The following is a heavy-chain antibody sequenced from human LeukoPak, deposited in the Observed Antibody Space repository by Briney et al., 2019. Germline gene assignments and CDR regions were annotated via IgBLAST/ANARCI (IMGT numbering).Heavy chain of an antibody. V-gene: IGHV3-23*01. CDR2: ISGSGGST. CDR3: AKDAPTVPIVAKGGNAFDI. D-gene: IGHD5-12*01. CDR1: GFTFSSYA. J-gene: IGHJ3*02. Sequence: GGSLRLSCAASGFTFSSYAMSWVRQTPGKGLAWGSAISGSGGSTYYADSVKGRFTISRDNSKNTLYLQMNSLRAEDTAVYYCAKDAPTVPIVAKGGNAFDIWGQGTMVTVSS.